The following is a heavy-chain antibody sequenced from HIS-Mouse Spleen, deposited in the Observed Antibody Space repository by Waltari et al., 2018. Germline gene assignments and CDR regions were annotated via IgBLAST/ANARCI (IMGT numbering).Heavy chain of an antibody. Sequence: EVQLGEAGGGLGKPGGSLRLSCAACGVSFSNAGMSWGRQAPGKVLEWVGRIKSKTDGGTTDYAAPMKGRFTISRDDSKNTLYLQMNSLKTEDTAVYYCIATTGYWGQGTLVTVSS. D-gene: IGHD3-9*01. CDR1: GVSFSNAG. CDR3: IATTGY. V-gene: IGHV3-15*01. CDR2: IKSKTDGGTT. J-gene: IGHJ4*02.